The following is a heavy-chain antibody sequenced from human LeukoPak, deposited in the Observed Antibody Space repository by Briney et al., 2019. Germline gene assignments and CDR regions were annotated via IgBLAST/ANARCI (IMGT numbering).Heavy chain of an antibody. D-gene: IGHD3-3*01. J-gene: IGHJ5*02. CDR1: GFTFSSYW. CDR3: ARAYDFWSGYYPS. V-gene: IGHV3-7*01. Sequence: GGSLRLSCAASGFTFSSYWMSWVRQAPGKGLEWVANIKQDGSEKYYVDSVKGRFTISRDNAKNLLYLQMNSLRAEDTAVYYCARAYDFWSGYYPSWGQGTLVTVSS. CDR2: IKQDGSEK.